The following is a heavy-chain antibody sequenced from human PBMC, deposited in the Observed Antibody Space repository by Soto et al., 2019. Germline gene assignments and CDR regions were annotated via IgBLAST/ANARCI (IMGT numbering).Heavy chain of an antibody. J-gene: IGHJ4*02. V-gene: IGHV3-33*01. CDR3: ATSLEGAKCLDY. Sequence: HPGGSLRLSCAASGFTFSSYGMHWVRQAPGKGLEWVAVIWYDGSNKYYADSVEGRFTISRDNSKNTLYLQMNSLRAEDTAVYYCATSLEGAKCLDYWGQGTLVTVSS. CDR1: GFTFSSYG. D-gene: IGHD1-26*01. CDR2: IWYDGSNK.